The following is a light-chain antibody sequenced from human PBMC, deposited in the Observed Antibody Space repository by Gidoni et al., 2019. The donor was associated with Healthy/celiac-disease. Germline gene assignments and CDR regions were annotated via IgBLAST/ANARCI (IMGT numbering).Light chain of an antibody. CDR3: QQLNSNPLT. J-gene: IGKJ5*01. Sequence: DIRLTQSPSFLSASVGDRVTITCRASQGISSYLAWYQQKPGKAPKLLIYAASTLQSGVPSRFSGSGSGTEFTLTISSLQPEDFATYYCQQLNSNPLTFGRXTRLEIK. CDR2: AAS. V-gene: IGKV1-9*01. CDR1: QGISSY.